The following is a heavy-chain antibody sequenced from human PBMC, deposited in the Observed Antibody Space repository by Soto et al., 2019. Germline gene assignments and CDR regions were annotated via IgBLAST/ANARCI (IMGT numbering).Heavy chain of an antibody. D-gene: IGHD2-21*01. J-gene: IGHJ4*02. V-gene: IGHV3-23*01. CDR3: ARGGGGGLFEH. CDR2: ISGSGGST. Sequence: GGSLRLSCAASGFTFSSYAMSWVRQAPGKGLEWVSAISGSGGSTYYADSVKGRFTISRDNSKNTLYLQMNSLRAEDTAVYYCARGGGGGLFEHWGQGVLVTVSS. CDR1: GFTFSSYA.